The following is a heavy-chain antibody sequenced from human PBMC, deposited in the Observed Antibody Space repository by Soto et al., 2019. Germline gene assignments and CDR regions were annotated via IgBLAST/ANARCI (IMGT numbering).Heavy chain of an antibody. V-gene: IGHV1-3*01. D-gene: IGHD5-18*01. CDR1: GYTFTSYA. J-gene: IGHJ4*02. Sequence: GASVKASCKASGYTFTSYAIHWVRQAPGQRLEWMGWINAGNGNTKYSQKFQGRVTITRDTSASTAYMELSSLRSEDTAVYYCARGGTAMVLYYFDYWGQGTQVTVSS. CDR3: ARGGTAMVLYYFDY. CDR2: INAGNGNT.